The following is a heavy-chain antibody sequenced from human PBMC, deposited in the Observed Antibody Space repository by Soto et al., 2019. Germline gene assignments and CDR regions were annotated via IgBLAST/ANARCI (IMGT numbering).Heavy chain of an antibody. Sequence: SETLSLTCTVSGGSISSDDYYWCWIRQAPGRGLEWIGYIHSSGSIYYNPSLKSRATMSIDTARNQFSLKVSSVTVADTAVYYCARDLDGLHDDSSGPDPRPWWSRGTLVTGSS. J-gene: IGHJ1*01. D-gene: IGHD3-22*01. V-gene: IGHV4-30-4*01. CDR1: GGSISSDDYY. CDR3: ARDLDGLHDDSSGPDPRPW. CDR2: IHSSGSI.